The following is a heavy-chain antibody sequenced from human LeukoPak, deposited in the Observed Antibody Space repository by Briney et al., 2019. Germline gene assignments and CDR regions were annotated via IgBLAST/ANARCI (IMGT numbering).Heavy chain of an antibody. V-gene: IGHV3-23*01. CDR3: ARGPNSNWSGLDF. CDR1: GFTFSSYS. D-gene: IGHD6-6*01. CDR2: TSDRGDYT. Sequence: GGSLRISCAASGFTFSSYSMSWVRQAPGKGLEWVSGTSDRGDYTYYADSVKGRFTISRDNSKNTLYLQMNSLRAEDTAVYYCARGPNSNWSGLDFWGQGTLLTVSS. J-gene: IGHJ4*02.